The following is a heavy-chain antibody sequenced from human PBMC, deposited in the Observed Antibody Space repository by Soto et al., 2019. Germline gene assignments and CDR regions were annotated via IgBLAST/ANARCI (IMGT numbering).Heavy chain of an antibody. J-gene: IGHJ4*02. CDR3: ARGDRGEY. CDR2: IYVDDSET. CDR1: GYIFTSFW. Sequence: PGESLKISCNGSGYIFTSFWIAWVRQMPGKGLEWMGIIYVDDSETRYSPSFQGQVTISADKSINTAYLQWNSLKASDTAIYYCARGDRGEYWGQGTLVTVSS. D-gene: IGHD2-21*02. V-gene: IGHV5-51*01.